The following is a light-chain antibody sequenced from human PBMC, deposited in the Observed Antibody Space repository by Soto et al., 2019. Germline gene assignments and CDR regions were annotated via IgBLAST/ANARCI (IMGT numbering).Light chain of an antibody. Sequence: QLVLTQSPSASASLGASVKLTCTLSSWHSSYAIAWHQQQPEKGPRYLMKLNSDGSHSKGDGIPDRFSGSSSGAERYLTISSLQSEDEADYYCQTWGTGPVFGGGTKLTVL. CDR3: QTWGTGPV. J-gene: IGLJ2*01. V-gene: IGLV4-69*01. CDR2: LNSDGSH. CDR1: SWHSSYA.